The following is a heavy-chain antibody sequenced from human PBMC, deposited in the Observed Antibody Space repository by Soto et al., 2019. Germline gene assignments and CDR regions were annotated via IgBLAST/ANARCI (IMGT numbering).Heavy chain of an antibody. J-gene: IGHJ5*02. Sequence: QVQLVQSGAEVKKPGASVKVSCKASGYTFTRYDINWVRQATGQGLEWMGWMNPNSGNTGYAQKFQGRVTMTRNTSMSTAYMELSSLRSEDTAVYYCARGRGYCSSTSCSYYNWFDPWGQGTLVTVSS. V-gene: IGHV1-8*01. CDR2: MNPNSGNT. CDR3: ARGRGYCSSTSCSYYNWFDP. CDR1: GYTFTRYD. D-gene: IGHD2-2*01.